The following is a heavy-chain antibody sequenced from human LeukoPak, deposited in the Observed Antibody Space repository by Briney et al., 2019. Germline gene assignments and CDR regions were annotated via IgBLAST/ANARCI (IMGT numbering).Heavy chain of an antibody. CDR1: GFTFSSYA. D-gene: IGHD3-10*01. CDR2: ISDSGGST. CDR3: ANFAHSLAIRITMVRGNYYYYGMDV. J-gene: IGHJ6*02. Sequence: PGGSLRLSCAASGFTFSSYAMSWVRQAPGKGLEWVSAISDSGGSTYYADSVKGRFTISRDNSKNTLYLQMNSLRAEDTAVYYCANFAHSLAIRITMVRGNYYYYGMDVWGQGTTVTVSS. V-gene: IGHV3-23*01.